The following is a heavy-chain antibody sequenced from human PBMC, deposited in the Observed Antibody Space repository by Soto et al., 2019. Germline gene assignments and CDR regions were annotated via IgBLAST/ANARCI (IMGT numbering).Heavy chain of an antibody. CDR1: GFTFSSFA. V-gene: IGHV3-23*01. CDR2: ITTRGGGT. D-gene: IGHD2-2*01. Sequence: GGSLRLSCAASGFTFSSFAMSWVRQAPGKGLEWVSTITTRGGGTHYADSVKGRFTISRDNSKNTLYLQMDSLRAEDTAVYYCAKQGGYCSTISCYGTDYWGQGTLVTVSS. J-gene: IGHJ4*02. CDR3: AKQGGYCSTISCYGTDY.